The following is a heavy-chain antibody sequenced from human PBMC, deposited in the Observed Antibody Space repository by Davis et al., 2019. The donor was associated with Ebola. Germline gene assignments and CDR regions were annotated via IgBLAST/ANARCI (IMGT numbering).Heavy chain of an antibody. CDR3: ARDDLDRTTAFDY. V-gene: IGHV1-69*04. CDR2: IIPILGIA. J-gene: IGHJ4*02. D-gene: IGHD4-17*01. CDR1: GGTFSSYA. Sequence: SVKVSCKASGGTFSSYAISWVRQAPGQGLEWMGRIIPILGIANYAQKFQGRVTITADKSTSTAYMELSSLRSEDTAVYYCARDDLDRTTAFDYWGQGTLVTVSS.